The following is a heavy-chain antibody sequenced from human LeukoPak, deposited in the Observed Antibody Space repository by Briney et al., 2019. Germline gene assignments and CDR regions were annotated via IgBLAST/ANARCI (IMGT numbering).Heavy chain of an antibody. J-gene: IGHJ4*02. V-gene: IGHV4-39*01. CDR3: ASENCSGTSCSSFDY. D-gene: IGHD2-2*01. CDR1: GGSISSSGYY. CDR2: IFYSGTT. Sequence: PSETLSLTCTVSGGSISSSGYYWGWIRQPPGKGLEWIGSIFYSGTTYYNPSLKSRVTISVDTSKNQFSLRLSSVTAADTAVYYCASENCSGTSCSSFDYWGQGTLVTVSS.